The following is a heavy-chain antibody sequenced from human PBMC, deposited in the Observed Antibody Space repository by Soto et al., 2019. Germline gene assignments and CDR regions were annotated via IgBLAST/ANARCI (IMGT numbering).Heavy chain of an antibody. CDR1: GFIFSSYA. CDR3: AKDLNSYGSGSFSTVDF. Sequence: QVQVVESGGGVVQPGRSLRLSCTTSGFIFSSYAMHWVRQAPGKGLEWMAAMSYDETKKHYADSVKGRFSISREYSQNTLYLQMNGLRAEDTAVYYCAKDLNSYGSGSFSTVDFWGQGILVTVSS. J-gene: IGHJ4*02. V-gene: IGHV3-30*18. D-gene: IGHD3-10*01. CDR2: MSYDETKK.